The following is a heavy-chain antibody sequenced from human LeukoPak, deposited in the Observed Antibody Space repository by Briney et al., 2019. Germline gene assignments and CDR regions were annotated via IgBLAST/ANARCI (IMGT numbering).Heavy chain of an antibody. V-gene: IGHV4-59*12. D-gene: IGHD3-3*01. CDR2: IYYSGST. Sequence: PSETLSLTCTVSGGSISSYYWSWIRQPPGKGLEWIGYIYYSGSTNYKPSLKSRVTISVDTSKNQFSLKLSSVTAADTAVYYCARGSPTYYDFWSGYSGGDAFDIWGQGTMVTVSS. J-gene: IGHJ3*02. CDR3: ARGSPTYYDFWSGYSGGDAFDI. CDR1: GGSISSYY.